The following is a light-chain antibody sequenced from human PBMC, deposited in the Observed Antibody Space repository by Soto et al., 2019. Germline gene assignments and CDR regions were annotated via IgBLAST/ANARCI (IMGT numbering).Light chain of an antibody. J-gene: IGKJ5*01. CDR2: DSS. Sequence: EIELTQSPATLSLSPVETATLSCRASQSVDKFLAWYQQRPGQPPRLLISDSSNRATGVPVRFSGSGSGTVFTLTIGSLEPEDSAVYYCQQRKNWPPITFGQGTRREIK. V-gene: IGKV3-11*01. CDR1: QSVDKF. CDR3: QQRKNWPPIT.